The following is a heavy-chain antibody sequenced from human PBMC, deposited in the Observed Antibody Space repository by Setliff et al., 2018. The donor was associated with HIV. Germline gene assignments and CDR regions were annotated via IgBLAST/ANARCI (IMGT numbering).Heavy chain of an antibody. J-gene: IGHJ4*02. D-gene: IGHD1-7*01. Sequence: SETLSLTCAIYGGSFSGYYWSWIRQPPGKGLEWIGEINQSGSTNYNPSLKSRATKSVDRSKNQFSLKLTSVTAADTAVYYCARRGIIAGTTDFWGQGTPVTVSS. CDR3: ARRGIIAGTTDF. CDR1: GGSFSGYY. V-gene: IGHV4-34*01. CDR2: INQSGST.